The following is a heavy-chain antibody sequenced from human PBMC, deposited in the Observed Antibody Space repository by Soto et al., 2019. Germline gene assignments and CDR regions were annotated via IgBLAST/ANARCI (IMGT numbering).Heavy chain of an antibody. CDR1: GYTFTGYY. D-gene: IGHD6-13*01. CDR2: INPNSGGT. J-gene: IGHJ5*02. V-gene: IGHV1-2*04. CDR3: ACDVGYSSSWSNWFDP. Sequence: ASVKVSCKASGYTFTGYYMHWVRQAPGQGLEWMGWINPNSGGTNYAQKFQGWVTMTRDTSISTAYMELSRLRSDDTAVYYCACDVGYSSSWSNWFDPWGQGTPVTVSS.